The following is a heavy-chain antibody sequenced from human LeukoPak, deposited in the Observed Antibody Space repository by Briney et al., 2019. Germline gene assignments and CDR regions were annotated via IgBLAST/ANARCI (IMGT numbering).Heavy chain of an antibody. D-gene: IGHD1-26*01. V-gene: IGHV3-21*01. CDR1: GFTLSSYS. CDR3: ARGDSSSGSYWNY. Sequence: NPGGSLRLSCAASGFTLSSYSMNWVRQAPGKGLEWVSSISSSSSYIYYADSVKGRFTISRDNAKNSLYLQMNSLRAEDTAVYYCARGDSSSGSYWNYWGQGTLISVSS. CDR2: ISSSSSYI. J-gene: IGHJ4*02.